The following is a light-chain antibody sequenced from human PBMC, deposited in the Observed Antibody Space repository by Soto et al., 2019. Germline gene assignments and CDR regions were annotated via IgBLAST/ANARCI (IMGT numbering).Light chain of an antibody. J-gene: IGKJ2*01. CDR1: QSVSSSY. Sequence: EIVLTQSPGTLSLSPGERATLSCRASQSVSSSYLAWYQQKPGQAPRLLIYGASSRATGIPDRFSGSGSGTDFTLTISRLEPEDVTVYYCQQYGSSGYTFGQGTKLEIK. CDR3: QQYGSSGYT. CDR2: GAS. V-gene: IGKV3-20*01.